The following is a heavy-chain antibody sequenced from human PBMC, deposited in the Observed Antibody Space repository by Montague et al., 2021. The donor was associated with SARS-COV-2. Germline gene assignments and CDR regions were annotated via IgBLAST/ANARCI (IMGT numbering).Heavy chain of an antibody. CDR1: GGTITTSGYY. J-gene: IGHJ4*02. CDR2: ISYAGSS. Sequence: TLSLTCTVSGGTITTSGYYWRWLCQHPGKGLESFGYISYAGSSYYXPALQSRLTISVDTSENQFSLRLTSVTAADTAVYYCARAQYTRSWYWILDYWGQGTLVTVSS. V-gene: IGHV4-31*03. CDR3: ARAQYTRSWYWILDY. D-gene: IGHD6-13*01.